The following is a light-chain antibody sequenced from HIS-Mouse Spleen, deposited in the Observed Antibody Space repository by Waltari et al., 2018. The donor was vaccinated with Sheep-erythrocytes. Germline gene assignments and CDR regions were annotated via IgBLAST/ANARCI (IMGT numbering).Light chain of an antibody. J-gene: IGLJ3*02. Sequence: QSALTQPRPVSGSPGQSVPISSPGTRSDLGGSNSVSRYQQHPGNAPKLMIYDASKRPSGVPDRFSGSKSGNTASLTISGLQAEDEADYYCCSYAGSYTWVFGGGTKLTVL. CDR3: CSYAGSYTWV. V-gene: IGLV2-11*01. CDR1: RSDLGGSNS. CDR2: DAS.